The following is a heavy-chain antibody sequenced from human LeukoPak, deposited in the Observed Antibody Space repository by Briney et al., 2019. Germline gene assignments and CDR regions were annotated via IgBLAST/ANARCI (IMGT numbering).Heavy chain of an antibody. D-gene: IGHD5-12*01. CDR3: AKGYSGYVNDAFDI. V-gene: IGHV3-30*18. CDR1: GFTFSSYG. J-gene: IGHJ3*02. Sequence: GGSLRLSCAASGFTFSSYGLHWVRQAPGKGLEWVAVISYDGSNKYYADSVKGRFTISRDNSKSTLYLQMNSQRAEDTAVYHCAKGYSGYVNDAFDISGQGTMVTVSS. CDR2: ISYDGSNK.